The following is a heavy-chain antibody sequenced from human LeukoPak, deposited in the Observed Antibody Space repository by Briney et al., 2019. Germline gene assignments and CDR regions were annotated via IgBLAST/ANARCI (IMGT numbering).Heavy chain of an antibody. CDR1: GYIFTAYY. CDR3: ARDFWSGYYDY. J-gene: IGHJ4*02. D-gene: IGHD3-3*01. CDR2: INPNNDFT. V-gene: IGHV1-2*02. Sequence: ASVKVSCKASGYIFTAYYIHWVRQAPGQGLEWMGWINPNNDFTNYAQDFQGRVTLTRDTSITTAYMELSSLRSEDTAVYYCARDFWSGYYDYWGQGTLVTVSS.